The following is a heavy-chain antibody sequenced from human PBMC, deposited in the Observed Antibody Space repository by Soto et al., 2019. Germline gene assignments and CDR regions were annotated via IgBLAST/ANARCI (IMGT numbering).Heavy chain of an antibody. Sequence: GGSLRLSCAASGFTFSDYYMSWIRQAPGKGLEWVSYISSSGSTIYYADSVKGRFTISRDNAKNSLYLQMNSLRAEDTAVYYCASSPIVVVPAAMDYWGQGTLVTVSS. D-gene: IGHD2-2*01. CDR2: ISSSGSTI. CDR3: ASSPIVVVPAAMDY. J-gene: IGHJ4*02. CDR1: GFTFSDYY. V-gene: IGHV3-11*01.